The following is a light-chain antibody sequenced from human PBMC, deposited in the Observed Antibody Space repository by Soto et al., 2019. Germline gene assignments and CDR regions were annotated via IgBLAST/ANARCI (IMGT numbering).Light chain of an antibody. CDR1: SSDVGGYNY. V-gene: IGLV2-11*01. CDR2: DVS. Sequence: QSALTQPRSVSGSPGQSVTISCTGTSSDVGGYNYVSWYQQHPGKAPKLMIYDVSKRPSGVPDRFSGSKSGNTASLTISGLQAEDEADYYCCSYAGSYTFAVVFGGGIKLTVL. J-gene: IGLJ2*01. CDR3: CSYAGSYTFAVV.